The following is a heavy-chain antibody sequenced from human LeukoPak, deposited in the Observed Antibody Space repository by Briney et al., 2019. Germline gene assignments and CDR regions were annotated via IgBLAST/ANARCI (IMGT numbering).Heavy chain of an antibody. V-gene: IGHV4-59*01. Sequence: SETLSLTCTVSGGSIRNYFWSWIRQPPGKGLEWIGYIYYSGSTNYNYNPSLKSRVSISVDTSKNQFSLKLSSVTAADTAVYYCARGVTFDYWGQGTLVTVSS. J-gene: IGHJ4*02. D-gene: IGHD5-18*01. CDR1: GGSIRNYF. CDR2: IYYSGSTNY. CDR3: ARGVTFDY.